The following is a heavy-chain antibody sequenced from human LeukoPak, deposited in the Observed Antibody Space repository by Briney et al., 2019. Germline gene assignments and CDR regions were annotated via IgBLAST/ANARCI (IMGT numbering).Heavy chain of an antibody. V-gene: IGHV4-59*01. D-gene: IGHD3-22*01. Sequence: KSSETLSLTCTVSGGSINYYYWSWIRQPPGKGLEYIGYIYSSGSTNYNPSLKSRVTMSVDTSKNQFSLKLSSVAAADTAVYYCARVSRYSDTSGYYYSHYYMDVWGKGTTVTISS. CDR1: GGSINYYY. CDR2: IYSSGST. CDR3: ARVSRYSDTSGYYYSHYYMDV. J-gene: IGHJ6*03.